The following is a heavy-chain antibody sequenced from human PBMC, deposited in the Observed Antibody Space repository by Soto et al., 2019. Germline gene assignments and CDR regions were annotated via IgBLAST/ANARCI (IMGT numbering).Heavy chain of an antibody. J-gene: IGHJ2*01. Sequence: EVQLVESGGGLVQPGGSLRLSCAASGFTFSSYGMNWVRQTPGKGLEWVSYISTGSATIYYAESVKGRLTTSRDNAKNSVYLQMDSLRDEDTAVYFCARDSASYSSSSGSYWYFDLWGRGTLVTVSS. CDR2: ISTGSATI. V-gene: IGHV3-48*02. D-gene: IGHD6-6*01. CDR3: ARDSASYSSSSGSYWYFDL. CDR1: GFTFSSYG.